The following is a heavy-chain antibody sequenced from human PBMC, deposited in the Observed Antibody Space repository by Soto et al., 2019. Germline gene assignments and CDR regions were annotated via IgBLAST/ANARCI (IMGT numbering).Heavy chain of an antibody. V-gene: IGHV3-66*01. CDR1: GFSVSSYY. Sequence: GGSLRLSCAASGFSVSSYYMSWVRQAPGKGLEWVSVIHTSGKTYYADSVKGRFITSRDNSENTLYLQMNSLRAEDTALYYCARVGIVVVPAAMRAGKYYYYMDVWGKGTTVTVSS. CDR3: ARVGIVVVPAAMRAGKYYYYMDV. CDR2: IHTSGKT. J-gene: IGHJ6*03. D-gene: IGHD2-2*03.